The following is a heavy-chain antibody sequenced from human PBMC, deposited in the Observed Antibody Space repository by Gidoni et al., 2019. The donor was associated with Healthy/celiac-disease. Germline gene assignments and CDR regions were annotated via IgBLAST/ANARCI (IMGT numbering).Heavy chain of an antibody. D-gene: IGHD6-13*01. Sequence: QVQLQESGPGLVKPSETLSLTCTVSGGSISSYYWSWIRQPPGKGLEWIGYIYYSGSTNYNPSLKSRVTISVDTSKNQFSLKLSSVTAADTAVYYCAAGEIAAAGYYYYMDVWGKGTTVTVSS. J-gene: IGHJ6*03. CDR2: IYYSGST. CDR3: AAGEIAAAGYYYYMDV. CDR1: GGSISSYY. V-gene: IGHV4-59*01.